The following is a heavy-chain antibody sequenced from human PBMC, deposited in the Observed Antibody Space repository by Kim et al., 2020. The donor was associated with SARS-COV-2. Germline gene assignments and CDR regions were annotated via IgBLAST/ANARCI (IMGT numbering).Heavy chain of an antibody. CDR1: GDSVSSDSTP. V-gene: IGHV6-1*01. D-gene: IGHD3-3*01. CDR3: TRGSIRNGMAV. Sequence: SQTLSLTCAISGDSVSSDSTPPWNWIRQSPSRGLEWLGRTYYRSKWHNEYAISVKSRITINPDTSKNQFSLQLNSVTPEDTAVYYCTRGSIRNGMAVWGQGTTVTVSS. CDR2: TYYRSKWHN. J-gene: IGHJ6*02.